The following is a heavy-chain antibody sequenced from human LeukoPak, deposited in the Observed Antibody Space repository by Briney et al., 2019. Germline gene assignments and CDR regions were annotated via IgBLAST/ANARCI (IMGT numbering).Heavy chain of an antibody. CDR2: IYYSGST. CDR1: GDSFSDYY. D-gene: IGHD2-15*01. J-gene: IGHJ3*02. V-gene: IGHV4-31*11. CDR3: ARVSRESSVRRIAFYI. Sequence: PSETLSLTCAVYGDSFSDYYWSWIRQHPGKGLEWIGYIYYSGSTYYNPSLKSRVTISVDTSKNQFSLKLSSVTAADTAVYYCARVSRESSVRRIAFYIWGQGTMVTVSS.